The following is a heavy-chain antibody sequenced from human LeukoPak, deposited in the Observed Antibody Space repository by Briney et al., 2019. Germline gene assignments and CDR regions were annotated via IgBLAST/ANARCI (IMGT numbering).Heavy chain of an antibody. Sequence: GGTLRLSCAASGFTFSNYGMSWVRQAPGKGLEWVSGIRGSGGDTYHADSVKGRFTISRDNSKNTLYLQMSSLGAEDTAVYFCAKDDAWGRYQDWGQGTLVTVSS. J-gene: IGHJ1*01. CDR1: GFTFSNYG. CDR2: IRGSGGDT. V-gene: IGHV3-23*01. D-gene: IGHD3-16*01. CDR3: AKDDAWGRYQD.